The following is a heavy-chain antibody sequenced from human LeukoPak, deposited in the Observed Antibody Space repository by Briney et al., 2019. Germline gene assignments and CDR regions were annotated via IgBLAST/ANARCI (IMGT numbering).Heavy chain of an antibody. V-gene: IGHV3-21*01. CDR1: GFTFSSYS. CDR2: ISSSSSYI. CDR3: AELGITMIGGV. Sequence: MAGGSLRLSCAASGFTFSSYSMNWVRQAPGKGLEWVSSISSSSSYIYYADSVKGRFTISRDNAKNSLYLQMNSLRAEDTAVYYCAELGITMIGGVGGKGTTVTISS. D-gene: IGHD3-10*02. J-gene: IGHJ6*04.